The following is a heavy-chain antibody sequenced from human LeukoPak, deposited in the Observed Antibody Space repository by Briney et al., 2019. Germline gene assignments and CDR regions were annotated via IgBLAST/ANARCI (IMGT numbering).Heavy chain of an antibody. V-gene: IGHV4-59*02. J-gene: IGHJ4*02. CDR2: LYNDGST. CDR3: ARAQLELRI. D-gene: IGHD1-1*01. Sequence: SETLSLTCTASGGSVSGYYWSWIRQPPGKGLEWIGYLYNDGSTSYNSSLKRRVTISVDTSKNQFSLKLSSVTAADTAVYYCARAQLELRIWGQGTLVTVSS. CDR1: GGSVSGYY.